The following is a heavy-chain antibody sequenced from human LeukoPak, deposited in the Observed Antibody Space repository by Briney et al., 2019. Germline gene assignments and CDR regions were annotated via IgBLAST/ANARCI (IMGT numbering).Heavy chain of an antibody. CDR2: ISYDGSNK. J-gene: IGHJ4*02. V-gene: IGHV3-30*18. CDR3: AKSSSGYLFDY. CDR1: GFTFSSYG. Sequence: GGSLRLSCAASGFTFSSYGMHWVRQAPGKGPEWVAVISYDGSNKYYADSVKGRFTISRDNSKNTLYLQMNSLRAEDTAVYYCAKSSSGYLFDYWGQGTLVTVSS. D-gene: IGHD3-22*01.